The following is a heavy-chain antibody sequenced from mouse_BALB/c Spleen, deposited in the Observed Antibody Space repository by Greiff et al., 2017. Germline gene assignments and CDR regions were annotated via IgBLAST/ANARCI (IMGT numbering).Heavy chain of an antibody. V-gene: IGHV1-15*01. CDR1: GYTFTDYE. Sequence: QVQLQQSGAELVRPGASVTLSCKASGYTFTDYEMHWVKQTPVHGLEWIGAIDPETGGTAYNQKFKGKATLTADKSSSTAYMELRSLTSEDSAVYYCTRSYYYGSSYEFAYWGQGTLVTVSA. J-gene: IGHJ3*01. CDR3: TRSYYYGSSYEFAY. CDR2: IDPETGGT. D-gene: IGHD1-1*01.